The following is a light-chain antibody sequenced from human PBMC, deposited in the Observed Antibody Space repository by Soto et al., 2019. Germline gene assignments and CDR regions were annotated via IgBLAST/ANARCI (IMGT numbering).Light chain of an antibody. CDR1: QNVRNNY. Sequence: EIVLTQSPGTLYLSPGERATLSCRASQNVRNNYLAWYQQKPGQAPRLIFYGASSRTAGIPDRFSGSGSGTDFTLTISRLEPEDFAVYYCQHYGNSPALAFGGGTKVEIK. CDR3: QHYGNSPALA. J-gene: IGKJ4*01. V-gene: IGKV3-20*01. CDR2: GAS.